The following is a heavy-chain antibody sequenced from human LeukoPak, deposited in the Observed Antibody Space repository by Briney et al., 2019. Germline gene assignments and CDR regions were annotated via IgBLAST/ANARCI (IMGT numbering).Heavy chain of an antibody. CDR3: ARQVAAAGIYYYYYGMDV. CDR1: GFTLGSHD. Sequence: PGGSLRLSCTASGFTLGSHDMHWVRQTTGEGLEWVAAIASGFQTFYAGSVKGRFTVSREDAKNSLYLQMNSLRAEDTAVYYCARQVAAAGIYYYYYGMDVWGQGTTVTVSS. D-gene: IGHD6-13*01. CDR2: IASGFQT. J-gene: IGHJ6*02. V-gene: IGHV3-13*01.